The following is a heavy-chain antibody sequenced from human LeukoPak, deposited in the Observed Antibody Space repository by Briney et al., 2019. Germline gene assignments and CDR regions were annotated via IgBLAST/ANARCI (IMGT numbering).Heavy chain of an antibody. CDR3: AKDITIFGVVTVGPDY. CDR2: ISYDGSNK. D-gene: IGHD3-3*01. V-gene: IGHV3-30*18. J-gene: IGHJ4*02. Sequence: GRSLRLSCAASGFTFSSYGMHWVRQAPSKGPEWVAVISYDGSNKYYADSVKGRSTISRDNSKSTLYLQMNSLRAEDTAVYYCAKDITIFGVVTVGPDYWGQGTLVTV. CDR1: GFTFSSYG.